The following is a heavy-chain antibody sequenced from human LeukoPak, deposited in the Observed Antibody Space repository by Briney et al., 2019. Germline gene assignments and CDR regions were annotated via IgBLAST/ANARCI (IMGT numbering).Heavy chain of an antibody. J-gene: IGHJ4*02. V-gene: IGHV4-39*07. D-gene: IGHD6-13*01. CDR3: ARTLGYSSSWFDY. CDR2: MYYSGSS. CDR1: GGSISSSSYY. Sequence: SETLSLTCTVSGGSISSSSYYWGWIRQPPGKGLEWIGNMYYSGSSYYNPSLKSRVTISVDTSKNQFSLKLSSVTAADTAVYYCARTLGYSSSWFDYWGQGTLVTVSS.